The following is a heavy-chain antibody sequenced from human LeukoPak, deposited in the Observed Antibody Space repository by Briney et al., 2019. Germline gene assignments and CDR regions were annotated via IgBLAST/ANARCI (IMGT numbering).Heavy chain of an antibody. Sequence: PSETLSLTCTVSGGPISSYYWSWIRQPPGKGLEWIGYIYYSGSTNYNPSLKSRVTISVDTSKNQFSLKLSSVTAADTAVYYCARHVDPYYYYGMDVWGQGTTVTVSS. J-gene: IGHJ6*02. CDR2: IYYSGST. CDR3: ARHVDPYYYYGMDV. CDR1: GGPISSYY. V-gene: IGHV4-59*08.